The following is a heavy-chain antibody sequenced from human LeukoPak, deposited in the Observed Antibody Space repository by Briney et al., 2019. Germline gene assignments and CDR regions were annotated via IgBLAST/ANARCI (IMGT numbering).Heavy chain of an antibody. V-gene: IGHV5-51*01. CDR2: IYPGDSDT. Sequence: GESLKITCKGSGYSFTSYWIGWVRQMPGKGLEWMGIIYPGDSDTRYSPSFQGQVTISADKSISTAYLQWSSLKASDTAMYYRATIGEITMVRGVAKPFDYWGQGTLVTVSS. J-gene: IGHJ4*02. CDR1: GYSFTSYW. D-gene: IGHD3-10*01. CDR3: ATIGEITMVRGVAKPFDY.